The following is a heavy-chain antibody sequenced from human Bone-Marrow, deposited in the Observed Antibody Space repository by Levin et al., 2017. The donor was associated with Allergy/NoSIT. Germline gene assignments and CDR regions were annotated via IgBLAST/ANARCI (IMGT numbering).Heavy chain of an antibody. CDR2: IYYSGST. J-gene: IGHJ5*02. V-gene: IGHV4-39*01. CDR1: GGSIRSSSYY. D-gene: IGHD2-15*01. CDR3: ARQYERMFDP. Sequence: SLTLSLPCPVSGGSIRSSSYYWGWIRPPPGKGLEWIGSIYYSGSTYYNPSLKSRVTISVDTSKNQFSLKLSSVTAADTAVYYCARQYERMFDPWGQGTLVTVSS.